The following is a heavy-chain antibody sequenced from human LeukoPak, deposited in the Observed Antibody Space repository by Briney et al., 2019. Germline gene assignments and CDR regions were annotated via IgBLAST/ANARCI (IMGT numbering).Heavy chain of an antibody. CDR1: GFTFSSYA. V-gene: IGHV3-23*01. J-gene: IGHJ4*02. CDR2: IFGSGGSA. D-gene: IGHD2-15*01. CDR3: GKTTTGYSSGRNPAWPIDY. Sequence: GGSLRLSCTASGFTFSSYAMYWVRQSPGKGLEWVSGIFGSGGSAHYADSVKGRFTISRDNSQNTVYLQMNSLRAEDTAVYYCGKTTTGYSSGRNPAWPIDYWGQGTLSASPQ.